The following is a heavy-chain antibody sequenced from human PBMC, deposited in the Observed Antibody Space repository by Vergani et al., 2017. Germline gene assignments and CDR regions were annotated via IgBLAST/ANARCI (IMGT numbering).Heavy chain of an antibody. D-gene: IGHD4/OR15-4a*01. V-gene: IGHV3-30-3*01. Sequence: QVQLVESGGGVVQPGTSLRLSCVVSGFALNRHAMYWVRQAPGKGLEWAVGISFDGTNEYYPDLVKGRFTISRDIAKNTQYLQVRSLGLEDTGGYHCVTGRSPCTGRWCYKEAWDYWGQGTTVTVSS. J-gene: IGHJ4*02. CDR1: GFALNRHA. CDR2: ISFDGTNE. CDR3: VTGRSPCTGRWCYKEAWDY.